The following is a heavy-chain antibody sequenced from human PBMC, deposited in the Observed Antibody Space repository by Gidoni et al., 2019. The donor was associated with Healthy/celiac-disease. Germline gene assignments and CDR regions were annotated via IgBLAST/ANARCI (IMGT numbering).Heavy chain of an antibody. Sequence: EVQLVESGGGLVKPGGSLRLSCAASGFTFSSYSMNGARQAPGKGLEWVSSISSSSSYIYYAGSVKGRFTVSRDNAKNSLYLQMNSLRAEDTAVYYCARERQWLAPGAHWGQGTLVTVSS. V-gene: IGHV3-21*01. CDR3: ARERQWLAPGAH. D-gene: IGHD6-19*01. CDR2: ISSSSSYI. J-gene: IGHJ4*02. CDR1: GFTFSSYS.